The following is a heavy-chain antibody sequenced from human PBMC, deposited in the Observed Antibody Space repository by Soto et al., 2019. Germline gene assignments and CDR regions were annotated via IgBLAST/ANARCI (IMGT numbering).Heavy chain of an antibody. J-gene: IGHJ4*02. CDR2: ISAYNGNT. V-gene: IGHV1-18*01. Sequence: ASVKVSCKASGYTFTSYGISWVRQAPGQGLEWMGWISAYNGNTNYAQKLQGRVTMTTDTSTSTAYTELRSLRSYDTAVYYCARDTAAAGIFDYWGQGTLVTVSS. CDR1: GYTFTSYG. CDR3: ARDTAAAGIFDY. D-gene: IGHD6-13*01.